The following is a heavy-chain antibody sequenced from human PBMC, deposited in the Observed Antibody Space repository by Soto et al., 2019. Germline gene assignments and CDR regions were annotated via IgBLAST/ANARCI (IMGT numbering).Heavy chain of an antibody. CDR2: ISGSGGST. J-gene: IGHJ6*02. CDR3: AKGGYCSSTSCYYYNYGMDV. Sequence: GGSLRLSCAASGFTFSSYAMSWVRQAPGKGLEWVSAISGSGGSTYYADSVKGRFTISRDNSKNTLYLQMNSLRAEDTAVYYCAKGGYCSSTSCYYYNYGMDVWGQGTTVTVSS. V-gene: IGHV3-23*01. CDR1: GFTFSSYA. D-gene: IGHD2-2*01.